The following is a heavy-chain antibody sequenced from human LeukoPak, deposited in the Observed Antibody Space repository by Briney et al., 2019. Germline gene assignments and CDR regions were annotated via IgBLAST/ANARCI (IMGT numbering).Heavy chain of an antibody. Sequence: GGSLRLAWAASGFTFSSYGMSWVRQAPGKGREWVSSITANGDSTYYADSVEGRFTISRDNSKNTLCLQMNSLRAEDTAVYYCAKRVAARSGANDYWGQGTLVTVSS. CDR1: GFTFSSYG. CDR3: AKRVAARSGANDY. CDR2: ITANGDST. D-gene: IGHD6-6*01. J-gene: IGHJ4*02. V-gene: IGHV3-23*01.